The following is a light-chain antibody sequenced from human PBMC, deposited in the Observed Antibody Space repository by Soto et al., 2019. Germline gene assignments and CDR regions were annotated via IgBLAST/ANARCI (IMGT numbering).Light chain of an antibody. CDR2: GAS. CDR1: QSVNSH. V-gene: IGKV3-15*01. Sequence: IVMTQSPATLPVSPGERATLSCRTSQSVNSHLAWYQHKPGQAPRLLIYGASSRATGIPTRFSGSGSGTEFTLTISSLQAEDVAVYYCQQYYSTPPTFGQGTKVEIK. CDR3: QQYYSTPPT. J-gene: IGKJ1*01.